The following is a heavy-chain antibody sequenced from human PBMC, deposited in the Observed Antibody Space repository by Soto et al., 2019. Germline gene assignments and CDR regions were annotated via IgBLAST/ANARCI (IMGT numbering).Heavy chain of an antibody. V-gene: IGHV1-69*01. J-gene: IGHJ6*02. D-gene: IGHD6-13*01. CDR2: IIPVFGTA. Sequence: QVQQVQSGAEVKKAGSSVKVSCKVSGGTFSSYFINWVRQAPGQGLEWVGGIIPVFGTASYAEKFQARVTITADESTSTAYLELSSLRPDDTAVYYCARETPSAAAAYYYYGLHVWGQGTTVTVPS. CDR3: ARETPSAAAAYYYYGLHV. CDR1: GGTFSSYF.